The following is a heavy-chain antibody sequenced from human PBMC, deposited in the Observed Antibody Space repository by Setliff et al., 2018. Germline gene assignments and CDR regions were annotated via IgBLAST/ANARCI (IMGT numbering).Heavy chain of an antibody. D-gene: IGHD2-8*02. CDR2: ISGDSGSI. CDR3: ANHNPAWWAVYTTPIDS. Sequence: GGSLRLSCAASGFTFSTYSMSWARQAPGKGLEWVSAISGDSGSIYYADSVRGRFTISRDNSKNTLYLQMNTLRDEDTAVYYCANHNPAWWAVYTTPIDSWGQGTLVTVSS. J-gene: IGHJ4*02. V-gene: IGHV3-23*01. CDR1: GFTFSTYS.